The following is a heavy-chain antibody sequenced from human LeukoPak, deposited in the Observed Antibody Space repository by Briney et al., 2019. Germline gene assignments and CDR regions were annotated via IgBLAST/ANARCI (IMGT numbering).Heavy chain of an antibody. CDR3: ARETSPIVATICYYYYGMDV. CDR1: GYTFTSYG. J-gene: IGHJ6*02. Sequence: ASVKVSYKASGYTFTSYGISWVRQASGQGLEWMGWISAYNGNTNYAQKLQGRVTMTTDTSTSTAYMELRSLRSDDTAVYYCARETSPIVATICYYYYGMDVWGQGTTVTVSS. D-gene: IGHD5-12*01. V-gene: IGHV1-18*01. CDR2: ISAYNGNT.